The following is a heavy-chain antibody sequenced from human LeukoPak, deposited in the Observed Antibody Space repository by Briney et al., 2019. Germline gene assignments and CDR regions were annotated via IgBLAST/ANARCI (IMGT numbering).Heavy chain of an antibody. Sequence: PSETLSLTCTVSGGSISSYYWSWIRQPPGKGLEWIGYIYYSGSTNYNPSLKSRVTISVDTSKNQFSLKLSSVTAADTAVYYCARDLRDCSSSNCYTSLDYWGQGTLVTVSS. CDR1: GGSISSYY. V-gene: IGHV4-59*12. CDR2: IYYSGST. J-gene: IGHJ4*02. CDR3: ARDLRDCSSSNCYTSLDY. D-gene: IGHD2-2*02.